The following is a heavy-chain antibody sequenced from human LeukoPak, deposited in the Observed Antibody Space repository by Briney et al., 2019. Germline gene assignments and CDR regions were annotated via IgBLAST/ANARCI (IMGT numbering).Heavy chain of an antibody. CDR2: ISSTGGTA. CDR1: GFTFSSFG. D-gene: IGHD4-23*01. J-gene: IGHJ4*02. V-gene: IGHV3-23*01. CDR3: ARETYYGGNPPYFDY. Sequence: GGTLRLSCAASGFTFSSFGMSWVRQAPGKGLEWVSAISSTGGTAYYADSVKGRFTISRDNSKNTLYLQMNSLRAEDTAVYYCARETYYGGNPPYFDYWGQGTLVTVSS.